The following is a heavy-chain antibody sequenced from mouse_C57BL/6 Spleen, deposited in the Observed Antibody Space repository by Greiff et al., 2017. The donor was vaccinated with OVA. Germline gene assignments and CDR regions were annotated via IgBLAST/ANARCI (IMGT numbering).Heavy chain of an antibody. Sequence: VQLQQSGPELVKPGASVKISCKASGYSFTDYNMNWVKQSNGKSLEWIGVINPKYGTTSSNQKFKGKATLTVDQSSSTAYMHRNSLTSDDAAVYYCARRGSKEGFDYWGQGTTLTVSS. CDR3: ARRGSKEGFDY. J-gene: IGHJ2*01. CDR2: INPKYGTT. V-gene: IGHV1-39*01. D-gene: IGHD2-5*01. CDR1: GYSFTDYN.